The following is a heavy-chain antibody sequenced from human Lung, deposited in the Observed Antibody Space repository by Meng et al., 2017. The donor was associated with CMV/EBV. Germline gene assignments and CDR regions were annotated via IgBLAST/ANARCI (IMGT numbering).Heavy chain of an antibody. CDR1: GFTFSSYV. CDR3: ARSQGVYCSCFDY. V-gene: IGHV3-23*01. CDR2: ISGSGHST. Sequence: SXAASGFTFSSYVINLVRQAPGKGLEWVSAISGSGHSTYYAESVKWRFTISRDNSKNTLFLQMYSLRAEDTAVYYCARSQGVYCSCFDYWGQGTXVTVPS. D-gene: IGHD5/OR15-5a*01. J-gene: IGHJ4*02.